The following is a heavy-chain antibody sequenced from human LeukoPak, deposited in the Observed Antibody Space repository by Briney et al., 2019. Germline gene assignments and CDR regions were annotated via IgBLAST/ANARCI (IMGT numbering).Heavy chain of an antibody. J-gene: IGHJ4*02. Sequence: GGSLRLSCAVSGITLSNYGMTWVRQAPGKGLEWVAGISDTGGRTNYADSVKGRFTISRDNPKNTLYLQMNRLRAEDAAVYFCAKRGVVIRVILVGFHKEAYYFDSWGQGALVTVPS. CDR3: AKRGVVIRVILVGFHKEAYYFDS. CDR2: ISDTGGRT. V-gene: IGHV3-23*01. CDR1: GITLSNYG. D-gene: IGHD3-22*01.